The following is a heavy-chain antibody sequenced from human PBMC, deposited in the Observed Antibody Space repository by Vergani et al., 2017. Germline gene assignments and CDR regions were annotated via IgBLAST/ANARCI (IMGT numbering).Heavy chain of an antibody. CDR3: TRRNDFWTGRGDV. J-gene: IGHJ6*04. V-gene: IGHV3-73*02. CDR2: IRSKANIYAT. CDR1: GFTFSDSA. Sequence: EVQLLESGGGLVQPGGSLKLSCAPSGFTFSDSAMHWVRQASGKGLEWVGRIRSKANIYATTYAASVKGRFTISRDDSKNTASLQMNSLKTEDTAVYYCTRRNDFWTGRGDVWGKGTTVTVSS. D-gene: IGHD3/OR15-3a*01.